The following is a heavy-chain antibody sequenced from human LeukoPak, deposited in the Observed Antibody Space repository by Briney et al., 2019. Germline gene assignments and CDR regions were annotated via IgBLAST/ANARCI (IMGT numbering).Heavy chain of an antibody. Sequence: PGRSLRLSCAASGFTFSSYGMHWVRQAPGKGLEWVAVISYDGSNKYYADSVKGRFTISRDNSKNTLYLQMNSLRAEDTAVYYCAKDRTDRGNYCFDYWGQGTLVTVSS. CDR1: GFTFSSYG. CDR3: AKDRTDRGNYCFDY. CDR2: ISYDGSNK. J-gene: IGHJ4*02. V-gene: IGHV3-30*18. D-gene: IGHD4-23*01.